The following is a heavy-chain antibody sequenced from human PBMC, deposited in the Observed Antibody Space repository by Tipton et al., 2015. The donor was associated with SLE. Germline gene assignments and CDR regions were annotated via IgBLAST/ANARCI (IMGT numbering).Heavy chain of an antibody. CDR2: IIPIFGTA. J-gene: IGHJ4*02. D-gene: IGHD1-26*01. V-gene: IGHV1-69*01. Sequence: QLVQSGPEVKKPGSSVKVSCKASGGTFTSYALSWVRQAPGQGLEWMGGIIPIFGTANYAQKFQGRVTITADESTSTAYMELMSLRSDDTAVYYCARLHMGGASDYWGQGTLVSVSS. CDR3: ARLHMGGASDY. CDR1: GGTFTSYA.